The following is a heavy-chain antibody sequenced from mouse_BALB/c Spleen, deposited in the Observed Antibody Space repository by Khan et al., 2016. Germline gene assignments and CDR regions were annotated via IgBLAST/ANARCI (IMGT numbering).Heavy chain of an antibody. CDR3: ARRYGYGARGLDY. CDR2: IYPGGDYI. D-gene: IGHD2-2*01. CDR1: GYTFTNYW. J-gene: IGHJ2*01. V-gene: IGHV1-63*02. Sequence: QIQLVQSGAEVVRPGTSVKMSCKAAGYTFTNYWIDWIKQRPGHGLEWIGDIYPGGDYINYNEKFKDKATLTADTSSSTAYMHLSSLTSEDSASYYCARRYGYGARGLDYWGQGTTLTVSA.